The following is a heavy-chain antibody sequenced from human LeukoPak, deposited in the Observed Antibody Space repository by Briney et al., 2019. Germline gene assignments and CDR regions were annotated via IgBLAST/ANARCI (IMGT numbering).Heavy chain of an antibody. CDR3: ARDNYYDSSGYYFGAFDI. Sequence: ASVKVSCKASGYTFTSYGISWVRQAPGQGLEWMRWISAYNGNTNYAQKLQGRVTMTTGTSTSTAYMELRSLRSDDTAVYYCARDNYYDSSGYYFGAFDIWGQGTMVTVSS. CDR2: ISAYNGNT. J-gene: IGHJ3*02. CDR1: GYTFTSYG. D-gene: IGHD3-22*01. V-gene: IGHV1-18*01.